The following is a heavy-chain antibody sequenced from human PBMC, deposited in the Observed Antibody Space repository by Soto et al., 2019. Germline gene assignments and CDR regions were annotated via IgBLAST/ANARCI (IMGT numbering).Heavy chain of an antibody. CDR2: VFPGESDT. J-gene: IGHJ6*02. V-gene: IGHV5-51*01. CDR1: GCSFNTYW. Sequence: GGDLKIYCKGSGCSFNTYWIGGVRQMPGKGLEGVGRVFPGESDTRYSPPFQGQVTISADKSISTAHLQWSSLKASDTAMYYSARQEGGTTGGYYYYGMDVWGQGTTVTVSS. CDR3: ARQEGGTTGGYYYYGMDV. D-gene: IGHD1-26*01.